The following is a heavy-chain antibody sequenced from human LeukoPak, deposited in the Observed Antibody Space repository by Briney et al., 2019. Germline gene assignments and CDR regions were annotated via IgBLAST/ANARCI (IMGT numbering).Heavy chain of an antibody. D-gene: IGHD4-17*01. CDR2: IYSGGST. CDR1: GFTVSSNH. V-gene: IGHV3-66*01. CDR3: ARGIEYGDYGLSAFDI. Sequence: GGSLRLSCAASGFTVSSNHMSWVRQAPGKGLEWVSVIYSGGSTYYADSVKGRFTISRDNSKNTLYLQMNSLRAKDTAVYYCARGIEYGDYGLSAFDIWGQGTMVTVSS. J-gene: IGHJ3*02.